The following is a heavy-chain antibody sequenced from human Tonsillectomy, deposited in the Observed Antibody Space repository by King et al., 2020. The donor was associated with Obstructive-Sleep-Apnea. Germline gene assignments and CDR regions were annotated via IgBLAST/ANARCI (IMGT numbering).Heavy chain of an antibody. CDR3: ARDMSAYDSTSPAY. Sequence: QLVQSGAEVKKPGASVKVSCKASGYTFTGYYIHWVRQAPGQGLEWMGWISPNSGATKYAQKFQDRVTMTRDTSIGTAYMDLSRLRSDDTTIYYCARDMSAYDSTSPAYWGQGTLVTVSS. V-gene: IGHV1-2*02. CDR1: GYTFTGYY. J-gene: IGHJ4*02. CDR2: ISPNSGAT. D-gene: IGHD3-10*01.